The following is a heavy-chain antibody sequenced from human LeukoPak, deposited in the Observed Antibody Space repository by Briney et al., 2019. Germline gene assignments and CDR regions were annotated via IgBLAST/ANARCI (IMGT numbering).Heavy chain of an antibody. CDR2: IYTSGST. CDR3: ASRGYNWNDDAFDI. Sequence: SETLSLTCTVSGGSISSHYWSWIRQPPGKGLEWIGYIYTSGSTNYNPSLKSRVTISVDTSKNQFSLKLSSVTAADTAVYYCASRGYNWNDDAFDIWGQGTMVTVSS. J-gene: IGHJ3*02. D-gene: IGHD1-1*01. V-gene: IGHV4-4*09. CDR1: GGSISSHY.